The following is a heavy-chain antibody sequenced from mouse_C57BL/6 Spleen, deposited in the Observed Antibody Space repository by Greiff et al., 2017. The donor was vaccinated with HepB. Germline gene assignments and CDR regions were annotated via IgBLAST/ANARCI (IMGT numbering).Heavy chain of an antibody. J-gene: IGHJ2*01. D-gene: IGHD1-1*01. CDR3: ARSGYYGSSKGGFDY. CDR1: GYTFTSYD. Sequence: QVQLKESGPELVKPGASVKLSCKASGYTFTSYDINWVKQRPGQGLEWIGLIYPRDGSTKYNEKFKGKAPLTVDTASSTAYMELHSLTSEDSAVYFCARSGYYGSSKGGFDYWGQGTTLTVSS. V-gene: IGHV1-85*01. CDR2: IYPRDGST.